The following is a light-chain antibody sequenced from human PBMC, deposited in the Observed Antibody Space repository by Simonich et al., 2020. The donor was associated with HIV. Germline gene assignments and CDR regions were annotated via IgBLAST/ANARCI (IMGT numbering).Light chain of an antibody. V-gene: IGKV1-8*01. J-gene: IGKJ1*01. CDR3: QQYFSYPWT. CDR1: QGIGHF. Sequence: AIRLTQSPSSLSASTGARFTIPCRASQGIGHFLAWYRQKPGQAPQLLIYGTSSRHSGSPSRFSGSGFGTDFTLSISSLQSEDFATYYCQQYFSYPWTFGQGTKVE. CDR2: GTS.